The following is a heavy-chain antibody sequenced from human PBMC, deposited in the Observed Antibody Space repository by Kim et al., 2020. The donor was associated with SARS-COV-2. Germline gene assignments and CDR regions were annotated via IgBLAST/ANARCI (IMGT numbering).Heavy chain of an antibody. V-gene: IGHV1-3*01. CDR3: ARGLLWFGEGAFDI. Sequence: SQKFQGRVTITRDTSASTAYMELSSLRSEDTAVYYCARGLLWFGEGAFDIWGQGTMVTVSS. D-gene: IGHD3-10*01. J-gene: IGHJ3*02.